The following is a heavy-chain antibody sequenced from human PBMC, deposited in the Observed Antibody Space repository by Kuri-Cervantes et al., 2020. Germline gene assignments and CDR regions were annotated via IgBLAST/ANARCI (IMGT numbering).Heavy chain of an antibody. CDR1: GGSISSYY. V-gene: IGHV4-59*01. CDR3: AREELLGDFDY. Sequence: SDTLSLTCTVSGGSISSYYWSWIRQPPGKGLEWIGYIYYSGSTNYNPSLKSRVTISVDTSKNQFSLKLSSVTAADTAVYYCAREELLGDFDYWGQGTLVTVSS. CDR2: IYYSGST. D-gene: IGHD1-26*01. J-gene: IGHJ4*02.